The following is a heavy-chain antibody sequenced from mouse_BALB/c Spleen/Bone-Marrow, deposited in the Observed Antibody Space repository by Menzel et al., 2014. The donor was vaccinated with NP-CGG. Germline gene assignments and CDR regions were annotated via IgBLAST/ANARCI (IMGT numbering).Heavy chain of an antibody. CDR2: ISTYSGNT. CDR1: GYTFTDYA. CDR3: ARGIYYDSTWFAY. J-gene: IGHJ3*01. D-gene: IGHD2-4*01. Sequence: VQGVESGPELVRPGVSVKISCKGSGYTFTDYAMHWVKQSHAKSLGWIGVISTYSGNTNYNQKFKGKATMTVDKSSSTAYMELARLTSEDTAIYYCARGIYYDSTWFAYWGQGTLVTVSA. V-gene: IGHV1-67*01.